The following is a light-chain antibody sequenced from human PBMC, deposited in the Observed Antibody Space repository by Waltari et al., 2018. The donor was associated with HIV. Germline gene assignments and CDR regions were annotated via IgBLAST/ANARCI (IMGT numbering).Light chain of an antibody. CDR3: QQSYNSPPT. CDR2: GAS. CDR1: QNIGNY. J-gene: IGKJ2*01. V-gene: IGKV1-39*01. Sequence: DIQMTQSPLCLSASVVDRVTITCRTSQNIGNYLNWYLHKPGTAPKLLIYGASSLQGGVPSRFSGGGSGTDFFLTISNLQPEDFGIYYCQQSYNSPPTFGRGTKLEL.